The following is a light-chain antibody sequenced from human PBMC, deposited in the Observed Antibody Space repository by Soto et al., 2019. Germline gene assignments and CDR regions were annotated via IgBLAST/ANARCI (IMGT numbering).Light chain of an antibody. CDR1: SSNIGAGYD. Sequence: QSVLTQPPSVSGAPGQRVTISCTGSSSNIGAGYDVHWYQQLPGTAPKLLIYGNSNRPSGVPDRFSGSKSGTSASLAITGLQDEDEDDYYCRSYDSSLSAVVFGGGTKLTVL. J-gene: IGLJ2*01. CDR3: RSYDSSLSAVV. V-gene: IGLV1-40*01. CDR2: GNS.